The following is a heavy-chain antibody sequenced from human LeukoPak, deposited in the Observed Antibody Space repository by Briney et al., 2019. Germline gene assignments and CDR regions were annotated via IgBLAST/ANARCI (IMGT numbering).Heavy chain of an antibody. J-gene: IGHJ5*02. CDR2: INPNSGGT. CDR1: GYTFTGYY. Sequence: GASVKVSCKASGYTFTGYYMHWVRQAPGQGLEWMGWINPNSGGTNYAQKFQGRVTMTRDTSISTAYMELSRLRSDDTAVYYCARGGYCSGGSCYMAWFDPWGQGTLVTVSS. V-gene: IGHV1-2*02. CDR3: ARGGYCSGGSCYMAWFDP. D-gene: IGHD2-15*01.